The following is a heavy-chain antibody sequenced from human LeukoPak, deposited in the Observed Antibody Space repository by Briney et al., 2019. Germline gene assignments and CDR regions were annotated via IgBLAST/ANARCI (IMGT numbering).Heavy chain of an antibody. J-gene: IGHJ1*01. Sequence: GGSLRLYCDASGFTFSKYWMLWFRQAPGKGLETVSRINTDGTVTTYADSVKGRFTISRDNAKNTVSLQMSSLRAEDTGVYYCARAPSEIGGYYPEYFRHWGQGTLVTVSS. V-gene: IGHV3-74*01. D-gene: IGHD3-22*01. CDR2: INTDGTVT. CDR3: ARAPSEIGGYYPEYFRH. CDR1: GFTFSKYW.